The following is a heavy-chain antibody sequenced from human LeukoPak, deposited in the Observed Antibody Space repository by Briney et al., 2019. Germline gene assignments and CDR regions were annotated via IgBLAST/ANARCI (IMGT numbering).Heavy chain of an antibody. D-gene: IGHD3-3*01. CDR2: MNPNSGNT. V-gene: IGHV1-8*03. CDR1: GYTFTSYD. CDR3: ARAVSLRFLEWLSPNWFDP. J-gene: IGHJ5*02. Sequence: ASVKVSCKASGYTFTSYDINWVRQATGQGLEWMGWMNPNSGNTGYAQKFQGRVTITRNTSISTAYMELSSLRSEDTAVYYCARAVSLRFLEWLSPNWFDPWGQGTLVTVSS.